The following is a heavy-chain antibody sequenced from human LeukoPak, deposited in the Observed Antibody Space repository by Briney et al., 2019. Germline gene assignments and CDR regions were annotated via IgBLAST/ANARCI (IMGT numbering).Heavy chain of an antibody. CDR1: GFTFSSYS. J-gene: IGHJ3*02. D-gene: IGHD3-22*01. CDR3: ARVDTMIVVDLDAFDI. CDR2: ISSSTI. Sequence: GGSLRLSCAASGFTFSSYSMNWVRQAPGKGLEWVSYISSSTIYYADSVKGRFTISRDNAKNSLYLQMNSLRAEDTAVYYCARVDTMIVVDLDAFDIWGRGTMVTVSS. V-gene: IGHV3-48*01.